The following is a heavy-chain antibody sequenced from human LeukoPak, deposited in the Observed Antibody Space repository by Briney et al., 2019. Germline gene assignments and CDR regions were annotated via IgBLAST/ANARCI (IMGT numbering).Heavy chain of an antibody. J-gene: IGHJ3*02. Sequence: SETLSLTCAVYGGSFSGYYWSRIRQPPGKGLEWIGEINHSGSTNYNPSLKSRVTISVDTSKNQFSLKLSSVTAADTAVYYCARVAPYIVVVVAATRVGAFDIWGQGTMVTVSS. CDR3: ARVAPYIVVVVAATRVGAFDI. D-gene: IGHD2-15*01. V-gene: IGHV4-34*01. CDR1: GGSFSGYY. CDR2: INHSGST.